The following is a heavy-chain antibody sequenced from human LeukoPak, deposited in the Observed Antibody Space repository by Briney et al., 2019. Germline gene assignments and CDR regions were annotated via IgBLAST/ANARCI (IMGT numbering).Heavy chain of an antibody. Sequence: SETLSLTCTVSGGSISSTYYWGWIRQPPGKGLEWIGSIYYSGSSYYNPSLKSRVTISVDTSKNQFSLKLNSVTAADTAVYYCARDQGGMSGYYYGMDVWGQGTTVTVSS. J-gene: IGHJ6*02. V-gene: IGHV4-39*07. CDR1: GGSISSTYY. D-gene: IGHD1-1*01. CDR3: ARDQGGMSGYYYGMDV. CDR2: IYYSGSS.